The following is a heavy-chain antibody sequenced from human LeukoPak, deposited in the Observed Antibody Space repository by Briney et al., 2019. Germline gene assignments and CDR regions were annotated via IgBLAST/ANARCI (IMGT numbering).Heavy chain of an antibody. J-gene: IGHJ4*02. V-gene: IGHV1-2*02. CDR2: INPNSGGT. D-gene: IGHD1-14*01. Sequence: ASVKVSCKASGYTFTDYYMHWVRQAPGQGLEWMGWINPNSGGTSYAQKFQGRVTMTRDTSISTAYMELSRLRSDDTAVYYCARDLNAAKEPRGYWGQGTLVTVSS. CDR1: GYTFTDYY. CDR3: ARDLNAAKEPRGY.